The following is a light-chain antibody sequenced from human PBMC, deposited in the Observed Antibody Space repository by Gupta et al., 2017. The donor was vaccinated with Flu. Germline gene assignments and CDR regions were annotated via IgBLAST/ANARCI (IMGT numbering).Light chain of an antibody. V-gene: IGKV3-11*01. Sequence: EIVLTQSPATLSLSPGERATLSCRASQSVRSFLGWYKQKPGQAPRLLIYDTSNRQTGIAARFGGSGCGTDVAPTISSREQEDFAGYYSQQHDNCPPITFGQGTQVEIK. J-gene: IGKJ1*01. CDR2: DTS. CDR1: QSVRSF. CDR3: QQHDNCPPIT.